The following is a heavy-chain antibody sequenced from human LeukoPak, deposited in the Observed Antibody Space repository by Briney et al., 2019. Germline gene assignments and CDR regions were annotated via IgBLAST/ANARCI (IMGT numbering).Heavy chain of an antibody. CDR2: ISSSSSTI. D-gene: IGHD6-13*01. Sequence: GGSLRLSCAASGFTVSSNYMSWVRQAPGKGLEWVSHISSSSSTIYYADSVKGRFTISRDNAKTSLYLQMNSLRDEDTAVYYCARIEQKPRAVCGMDVWGQGTTVTVSS. CDR3: ARIEQKPRAVCGMDV. J-gene: IGHJ6*02. CDR1: GFTVSSNY. V-gene: IGHV3-48*02.